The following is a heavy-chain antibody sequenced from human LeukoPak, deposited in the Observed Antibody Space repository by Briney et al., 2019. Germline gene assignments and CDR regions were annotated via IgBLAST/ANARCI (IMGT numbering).Heavy chain of an antibody. V-gene: IGHV4-59*01. CDR3: ARVVYSHYWPEGMDV. Sequence: SETLSLTCTVSGDSISSYYWSWIWQPPGKGLEWIGYTYNSETTNYNPSLESRVTISEDTSKNQFSLMLTSVTAADTAVYYCARVVYSHYWPEGMDVWGQGTTVAVSS. D-gene: IGHD4-11*01. CDR1: GDSISSYY. CDR2: TYNSETT. J-gene: IGHJ6*02.